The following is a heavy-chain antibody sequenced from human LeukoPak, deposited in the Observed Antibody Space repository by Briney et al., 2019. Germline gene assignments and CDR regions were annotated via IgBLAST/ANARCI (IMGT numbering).Heavy chain of an antibody. CDR2: INHSGST. Sequence: SETLSLTCTVSGGSISSYYWSWIRQPPGKGLEWIGEINHSGSTNYNPSLKSRVTISVDTSKNQFSLKLSSVTAADTAVYYCARVGYDYVWGSYPVNVWGQGTLVTVSS. V-gene: IGHV4-34*01. CDR1: GGSISSYY. CDR3: ARVGYDYVWGSYPVNV. D-gene: IGHD3-16*01. J-gene: IGHJ4*02.